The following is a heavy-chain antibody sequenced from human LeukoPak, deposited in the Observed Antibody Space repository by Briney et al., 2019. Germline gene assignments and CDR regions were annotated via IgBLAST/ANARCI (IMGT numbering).Heavy chain of an antibody. CDR1: GFTFSSYG. CDR2: IWYDGSNK. D-gene: IGHD5-24*01. V-gene: IGHV3-33*01. J-gene: IGHJ3*02. CDR3: ARDRITTADDDAVDI. Sequence: GGSLRLSCAASGFTFSSYGMHWVRQAPGKGLEWVAVIWYDGSNKYYADSVKGRFTISRDNYKNTLYLKKNSLSAEDAAVYYCARDRITTADDDAVDIWGHGTMVTVS.